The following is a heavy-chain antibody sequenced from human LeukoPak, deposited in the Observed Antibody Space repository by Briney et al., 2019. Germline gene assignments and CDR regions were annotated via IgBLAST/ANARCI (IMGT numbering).Heavy chain of an antibody. V-gene: IGHV3-23*01. Sequence: PGGSLRLSCAASGFTFSSYAMSWVRQAPGKGPEWVSAISGSGSSTYYADSVKGRFSISRDTSKNTLYLQMNGLRAEDTAVYYCAKVAVRGVTITGFDYWGQGTLVTVSS. D-gene: IGHD3-10*01. J-gene: IGHJ4*02. CDR3: AKVAVRGVTITGFDY. CDR2: ISGSGSST. CDR1: GFTFSSYA.